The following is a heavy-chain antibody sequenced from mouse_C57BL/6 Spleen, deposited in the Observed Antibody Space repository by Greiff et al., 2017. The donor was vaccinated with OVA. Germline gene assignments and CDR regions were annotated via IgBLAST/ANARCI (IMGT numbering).Heavy chain of an antibody. V-gene: IGHV1-26*01. CDR2: INPNNGGT. J-gene: IGHJ1*03. CDR3: ARNPLYYGSSYGYCDV. Sequence: VQLQQSGPELVKPGASVKISCKASGYTFTDYYMNWVKQSHGKSLEWIGDINPNNGGTSYNQKFKGTATLTVDKSSSTAYMELRSLTSEDSAVYYCARNPLYYGSSYGYCDVWGTGTTVTVSS. CDR1: GYTFTDYY. D-gene: IGHD1-1*01.